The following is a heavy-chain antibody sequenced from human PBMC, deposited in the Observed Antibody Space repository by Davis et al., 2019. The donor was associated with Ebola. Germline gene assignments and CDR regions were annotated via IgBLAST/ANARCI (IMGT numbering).Heavy chain of an antibody. D-gene: IGHD1-26*01. CDR2: IFPGDSDT. V-gene: IGHV5-51*01. J-gene: IGHJ4*02. CDR1: GYSFTSYW. Sequence: GESLKISCKGSGYSFTSYWIVWVRQMPGKGLECMGIIFPGDSDTRYSPSFQGQVTISADKSISTAYLQWSSLKAADTAMYYCARMYSGSYYFDYWGQGTLVTLSS. CDR3: ARMYSGSYYFDY.